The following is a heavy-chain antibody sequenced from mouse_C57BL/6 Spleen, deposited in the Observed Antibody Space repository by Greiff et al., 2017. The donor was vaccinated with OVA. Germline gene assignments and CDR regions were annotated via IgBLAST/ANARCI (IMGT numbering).Heavy chain of an antibody. CDR1: GYTFTSYT. CDR2: INPSSGYT. CDR3: ARGIYYGTSHYYAMDY. V-gene: IGHV1-4*01. Sequence: VQLQQSGAELARPGASVKMSCKASGYTFTSYTMHWVKQRPGQGLEWIGYINPSSGYTKYNQKFKDKATLTADKSSSTAYMQLSSLTSEDSAVYYCARGIYYGTSHYYAMDYWGQGTSVTVSS. J-gene: IGHJ4*01. D-gene: IGHD1-1*01.